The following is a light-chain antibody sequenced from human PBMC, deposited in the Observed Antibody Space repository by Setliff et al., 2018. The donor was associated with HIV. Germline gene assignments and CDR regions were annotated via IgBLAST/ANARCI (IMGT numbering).Light chain of an antibody. Sequence: QSALAQPRSVSGSPGQSVTISCTGTSSDVGATDYVSWYQQHPGKAPKLLIYDVTERPSGVPDRFSGSKSDNTASLTISGLQAEDEADYYCCSSGARPTFYVFGTGTKVTVL. CDR1: SSDVGATDY. CDR3: CSSGARPTFYV. V-gene: IGLV2-11*01. CDR2: DVT. J-gene: IGLJ1*01.